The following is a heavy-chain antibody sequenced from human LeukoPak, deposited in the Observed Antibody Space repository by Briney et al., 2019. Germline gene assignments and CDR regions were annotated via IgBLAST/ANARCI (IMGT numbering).Heavy chain of an antibody. D-gene: IGHD6-19*01. Sequence: PGGSLRPSCAASGFRFSDHAMHWVRQAPGKGLEWVAVISYDGSNKYYADSVKGRFTISRDNSKNTLYLQMNSLRTEDTAVYYCARQQWLLLIWMGSFDCWGQGALVTVSS. CDR1: GFRFSDHA. V-gene: IGHV3-30-3*01. CDR3: ARQQWLLLIWMGSFDC. CDR2: ISYDGSNK. J-gene: IGHJ4*02.